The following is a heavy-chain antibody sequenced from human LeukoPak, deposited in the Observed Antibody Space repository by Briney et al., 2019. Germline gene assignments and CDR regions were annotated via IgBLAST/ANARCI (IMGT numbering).Heavy chain of an antibody. CDR1: GYTFTSYD. J-gene: IGHJ4*02. CDR3: AKGGSGSYYNLLFLDY. V-gene: IGHV1-8*01. D-gene: IGHD3-10*01. Sequence: ASVKVSCKASGYTFTSYDINWVRQATGQGLEWMGWVNPNTGNTGYAQKFQGRVTMTRNTSISTAYMELGSLRSEDTAVYYCAKGGSGSYYNLLFLDYWGQGTLVTVSS. CDR2: VNPNTGNT.